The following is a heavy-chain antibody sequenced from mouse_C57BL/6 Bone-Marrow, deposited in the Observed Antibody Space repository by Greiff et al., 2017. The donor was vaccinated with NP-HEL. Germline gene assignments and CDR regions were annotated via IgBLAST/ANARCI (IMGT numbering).Heavy chain of an antibody. CDR1: GYTFTDYN. CDR3: AIHYYGSSHWYFDV. CDR2: INPNNGGT. D-gene: IGHD1-1*01. V-gene: IGHV1-18*01. J-gene: IGHJ1*03. Sequence: EVKLMESGPELVKPGASVKIPCKASGYTFTDYNMDWVKQSHGKSLEWIGNINPNNGGTIYNQKFKGKATLTVDKSSSTAYMELRSLTSEDTAVYDCAIHYYGSSHWYFDVWGTGTTVTVSS.